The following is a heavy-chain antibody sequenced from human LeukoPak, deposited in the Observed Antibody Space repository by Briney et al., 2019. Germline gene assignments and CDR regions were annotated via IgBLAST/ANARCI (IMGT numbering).Heavy chain of an antibody. CDR3: ARGAYGSGSSYNFYGMDV. D-gene: IGHD3-10*01. V-gene: IGHV5-51*01. Sequence: GASLEISCQGSGYRFPTSWIAWGRPMPGKGFEWMGVIYPDDPDTIYNPSFEGQVTFSVDKSISTAYLQWSSLKASDTAIYYCARGAYGSGSSYNFYGMDVWGQGTPVAVSS. CDR1: GYRFPTSW. CDR2: IYPDDPDT. J-gene: IGHJ6*02.